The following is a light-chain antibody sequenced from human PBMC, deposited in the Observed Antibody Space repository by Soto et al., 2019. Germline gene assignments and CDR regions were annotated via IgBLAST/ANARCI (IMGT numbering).Light chain of an antibody. CDR1: QSFINSY. CDR3: QQFFRMPWT. CDR2: SAS. J-gene: IGKJ1*01. Sequence: EIVLTQSPGTLSLSPGERGTLACRASQSFINSYLAWYQQKPGQAPRLLIYSASKRATGIPDRFSGSGSVTDFTLTISRLEPEDSAVYYCQQFFRMPWTFGQGTKVEIK. V-gene: IGKV3-20*01.